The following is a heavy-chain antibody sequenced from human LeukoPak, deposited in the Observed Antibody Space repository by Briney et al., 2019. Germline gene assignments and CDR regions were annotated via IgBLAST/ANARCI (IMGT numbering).Heavy chain of an antibody. V-gene: IGHV3-48*03. D-gene: IGHD5-12*01. CDR1: GFSFSNYE. CDR3: AKGPGARGHFNWFDL. CDR2: ITASSTTI. Sequence: GGSLRLSCAASGFSFSNYEMNWVRQAPGKGLEWISYITASSTTIYYADSVKGRFTISRDNAKNSLYLQMNGLRGEDTAVYYCAKGPGARGHFNWFDLWGQGTLVTVSS. J-gene: IGHJ5*02.